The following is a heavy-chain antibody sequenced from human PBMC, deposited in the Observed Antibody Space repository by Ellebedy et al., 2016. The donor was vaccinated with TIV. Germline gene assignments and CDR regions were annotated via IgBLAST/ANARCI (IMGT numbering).Heavy chain of an antibody. CDR3: ARDRDSYDNSGYLGY. Sequence: PGGSLRLSCTVSGGSFSPYYWNWVRQAPGKGLEWVSSISGNSNYIYYAGSVKGRFTISRDNAKNSLYLQMNSLRAEDTAVYYCARDRDSYDNSGYLGYWGQGTLVSVSS. J-gene: IGHJ4*02. V-gene: IGHV3-21*01. D-gene: IGHD3-22*01. CDR1: GGSFSPYY. CDR2: ISGNSNYI.